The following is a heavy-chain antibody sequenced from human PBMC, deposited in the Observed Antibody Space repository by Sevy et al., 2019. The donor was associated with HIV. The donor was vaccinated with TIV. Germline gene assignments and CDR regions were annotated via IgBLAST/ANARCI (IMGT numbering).Heavy chain of an antibody. CDR1: GFTFSAYS. J-gene: IGHJ1*01. CDR3: TLERLSSDVAEYFQN. V-gene: IGHV3-30*03. D-gene: IGHD1-1*01. CDR2: VSYDGSDD. Sequence: GGSLRLSCTASGFTFSAYSMNWVRQAPGKGLEWVATVSYDGSDDYYADSVKGRFTISRDNSKDSLYLHMNSLRGEDTAVYYCTLERLSSDVAEYFQNWGQGTPVTVSS.